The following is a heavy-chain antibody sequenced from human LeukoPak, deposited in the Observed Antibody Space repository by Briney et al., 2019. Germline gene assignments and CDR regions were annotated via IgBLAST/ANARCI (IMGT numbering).Heavy chain of an antibody. Sequence: TGGSLRLSCAASGFTFSSYAMSWVRQTPGKGLEWVSSIRSSGRNTYYADSVKGRFTISRDNSENTLYLQVSSLRAEDTAVYYCAKRDRPCSGDCSAPYYFDYWGQGTLVTVSS. J-gene: IGHJ4*02. D-gene: IGHD2-21*02. V-gene: IGHV3-23*01. CDR3: AKRDRPCSGDCSAPYYFDY. CDR2: IRSSGRNT. CDR1: GFTFSSYA.